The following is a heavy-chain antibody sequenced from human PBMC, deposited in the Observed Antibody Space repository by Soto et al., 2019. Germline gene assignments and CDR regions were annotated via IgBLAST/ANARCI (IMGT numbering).Heavy chain of an antibody. CDR2: IIPIFGTA. Sequence: SVKVSCKASGGTFSSYAISWVRQAPGQGLEWMGGIIPIFGTANYAQKFQGRVTITADESTSTAYMELSSLRSEDTAVYYCARTHYYDSSGYLDYYYYGMDVWGQGTTVTVSS. J-gene: IGHJ6*02. D-gene: IGHD3-22*01. CDR3: ARTHYYDSSGYLDYYYYGMDV. CDR1: GGTFSSYA. V-gene: IGHV1-69*13.